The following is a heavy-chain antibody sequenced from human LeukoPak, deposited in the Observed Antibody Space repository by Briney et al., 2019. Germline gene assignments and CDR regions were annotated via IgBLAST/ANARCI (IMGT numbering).Heavy chain of an antibody. Sequence: SETLSLTCAVYGGSFSGYYWSWIRQPPGKGLEWIGEINHSGSTNCNPSLKSRVTISVDTSKSQFSLKLSSVTAADTAVYYCARGRNYMYYYYYYMDVWGKGTTVTVSS. CDR1: GGSFSGYY. CDR3: ARGRNYMYYYYYYMDV. J-gene: IGHJ6*03. CDR2: INHSGST. D-gene: IGHD4-11*01. V-gene: IGHV4-34*01.